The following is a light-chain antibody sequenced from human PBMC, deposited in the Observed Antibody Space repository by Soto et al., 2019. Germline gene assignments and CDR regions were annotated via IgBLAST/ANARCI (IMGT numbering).Light chain of an antibody. CDR2: DVS. Sequence: QSALTQPASVSGSPGQSITISCTGTSSDVGGYNYVSWYQQHPGKAPKLMIYDVSNRPSGVSNRFSGSKSGNTASLTISGLQAEDEADYYCSSYTSNSTAVFGGGTQLTVL. V-gene: IGLV2-14*01. J-gene: IGLJ7*01. CDR3: SSYTSNSTAV. CDR1: SSDVGGYNY.